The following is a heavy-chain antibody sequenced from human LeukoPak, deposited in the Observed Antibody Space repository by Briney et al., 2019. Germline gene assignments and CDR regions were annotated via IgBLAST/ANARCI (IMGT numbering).Heavy chain of an antibody. Sequence: ASVKVSCKASGGTFSSYAISWVRQAPGQGLEWMGGIIPIFGTANYAQKFQGRVTMTRNTSISTAYMELSSLRSEDTAVYYCAAYMITFGGVIVQDYWGQGTLVTVSS. CDR1: GGTFSSYA. D-gene: IGHD3-16*02. CDR3: AAYMITFGGVIVQDY. V-gene: IGHV1-69*05. J-gene: IGHJ4*02. CDR2: IIPIFGTA.